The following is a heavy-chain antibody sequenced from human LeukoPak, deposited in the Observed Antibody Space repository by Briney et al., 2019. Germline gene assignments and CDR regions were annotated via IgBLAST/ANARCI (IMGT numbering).Heavy chain of an antibody. D-gene: IGHD2-2*01. CDR3: ARDSSDPAGFDC. J-gene: IGHJ4*02. CDR1: ANTLTGYY. Sequence: ASVKVSCKASANTLTGYYMHWVRQAPGQGLEWMGWINPKSGGTNYAQRFQGRVTMTRDTSINTAYMELNNLTSDDTAVYYCARDSSDPAGFDCWGQGTLITVSS. V-gene: IGHV1-2*02. CDR2: INPKSGGT.